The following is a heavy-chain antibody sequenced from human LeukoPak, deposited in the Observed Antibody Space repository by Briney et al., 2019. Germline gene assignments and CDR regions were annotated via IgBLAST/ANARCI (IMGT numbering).Heavy chain of an antibody. Sequence: SETLSLTCSVSGYSISSGYFWAWIRQAPGEGLEWIGSKDHSGSTYYNPSLKNRASISVDKSKNQLSLQLRSVTAADTAVYYCARDRDLWMLPSLVYWGQGALISVSS. CDR2: KDHSGST. D-gene: IGHD2-8*01. CDR3: ARDRDLWMLPSLVY. V-gene: IGHV4-38-2*02. CDR1: GYSISSGYF. J-gene: IGHJ4*02.